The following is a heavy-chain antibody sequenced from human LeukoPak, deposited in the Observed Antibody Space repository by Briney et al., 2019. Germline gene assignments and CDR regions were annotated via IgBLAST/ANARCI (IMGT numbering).Heavy chain of an antibody. D-gene: IGHD1-26*01. V-gene: IGHV3-7*01. CDR1: GLTFSSYW. CDR3: ARAVAWGRFDF. J-gene: IGHJ4*02. Sequence: PGGSLRLSCAASGLTFSSYWMNWVRQPPGKGLEWVALINEDESQKYYVDSVKGRFTISRDNAKKSLYLQMDSLRAEDTAVYYCARAVAWGRFDFWGQGTLATVSS. CDR2: INEDESQK.